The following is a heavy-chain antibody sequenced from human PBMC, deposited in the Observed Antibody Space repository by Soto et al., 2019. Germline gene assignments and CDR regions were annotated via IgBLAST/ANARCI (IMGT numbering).Heavy chain of an antibody. D-gene: IGHD1-20*01. Sequence: GESLKISCAASGFTFSSYEMNWVRQAPGKGLEWVSYISSSGSTIYYADSVKGRFTISRDNAKNSLYLQMNSLRAEDTAVYYCATLQYNWNPHDAFDIWGQGTMVTVSS. CDR3: ATLQYNWNPHDAFDI. CDR2: ISSSGSTI. V-gene: IGHV3-48*03. J-gene: IGHJ3*02. CDR1: GFTFSSYE.